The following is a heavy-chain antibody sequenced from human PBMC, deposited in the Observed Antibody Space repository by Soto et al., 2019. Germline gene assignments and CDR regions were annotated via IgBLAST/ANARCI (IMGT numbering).Heavy chain of an antibody. CDR3: ARVWGGAFDF. CDR2: IYFSGST. D-gene: IGHD3-10*01. V-gene: IGHV4-59*01. J-gene: IGHJ3*01. Sequence: SETLSLTCTVSGGSISDFYWSWIRQPPGKGLEWIGYIYFSGSTYYSPSLKSRVTISVDTSKNQFSLKLSSVTAADTAVYYCARVWGGAFDFRGQGTMVTVSS. CDR1: GGSISDFY.